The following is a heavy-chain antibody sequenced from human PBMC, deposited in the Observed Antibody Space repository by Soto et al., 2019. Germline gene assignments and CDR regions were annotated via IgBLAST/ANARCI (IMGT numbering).Heavy chain of an antibody. Sequence: ASVKVSCKASGYTFTSYGISWVRQAPGQGPEWVGWVSAYIGTTYYAQKLQGRVTMTADTSTNTAYMELRSLRSDDTAVYYCARDAAAGVASEFDYWGQGTLVTVSS. J-gene: IGHJ4*02. D-gene: IGHD3-10*01. CDR2: VSAYIGTT. CDR1: GYTFTSYG. CDR3: ARDAAAGVASEFDY. V-gene: IGHV1-18*01.